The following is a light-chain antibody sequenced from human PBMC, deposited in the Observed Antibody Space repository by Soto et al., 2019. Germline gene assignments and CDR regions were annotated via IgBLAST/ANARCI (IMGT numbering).Light chain of an antibody. Sequence: QSVLTQPASVSGSPGQSITISCTGTSSEIGTYEFVSWYQQHPDKAPKLMIYEVSNRPSGVSNRFSGSKSVNTATLTISGLQAEDEADYYCSSYTSSSTRVFGTGTKVTVL. CDR2: EVS. J-gene: IGLJ1*01. CDR3: SSYTSSSTRV. CDR1: SSEIGTYEF. V-gene: IGLV2-14*03.